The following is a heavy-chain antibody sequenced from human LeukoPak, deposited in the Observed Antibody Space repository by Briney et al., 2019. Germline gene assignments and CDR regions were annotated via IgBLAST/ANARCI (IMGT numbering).Heavy chain of an antibody. V-gene: IGHV4-34*01. CDR1: GGSFSGYY. D-gene: IGHD5-12*01. CDR2: VHHSGST. CDR3: AIGYSGFDARGLDH. Sequence: SETLSLTCGIYGGSFSGYYWSWIRQPPGKGLHWIGEVHHSGSTIYTPSLKSRVTISVDTSKNQFSLKLTSVTAADTAVYYRAIGYSGFDARGLDHWGQGTLVTVSS. J-gene: IGHJ4*02.